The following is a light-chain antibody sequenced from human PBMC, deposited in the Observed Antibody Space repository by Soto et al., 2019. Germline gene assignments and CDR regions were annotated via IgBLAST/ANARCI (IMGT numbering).Light chain of an antibody. Sequence: EIVLTQSPGTLSLSPGERATLSCRASQSFSSTYLAWYQQKPGQAPRLLIYGASSRATGIPDRFSGSASGTDFTLTINRLETEVFAIYYCQQYGDSRTFGQGTKLEIK. CDR1: QSFSSTY. CDR3: QQYGDSRT. J-gene: IGKJ2*01. V-gene: IGKV3-20*01. CDR2: GAS.